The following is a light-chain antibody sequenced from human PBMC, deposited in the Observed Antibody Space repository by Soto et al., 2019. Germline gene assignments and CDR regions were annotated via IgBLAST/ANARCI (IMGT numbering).Light chain of an antibody. CDR3: QQYGSSGT. CDR2: GAS. Sequence: EFVLTQFPGTLSLSPGERATLSCRASQGVSSNLAWYQQKPGQAPRLLIYGASNRATGIPDRFSGSGSGTDFTLTISRLEPEDFAVYYCQQYGSSGTFGQGTKVDIK. J-gene: IGKJ1*01. CDR1: QGVSSN. V-gene: IGKV3-20*01.